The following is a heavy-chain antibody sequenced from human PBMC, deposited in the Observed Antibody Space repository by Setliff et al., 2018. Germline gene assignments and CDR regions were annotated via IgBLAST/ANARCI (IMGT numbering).Heavy chain of an antibody. Sequence: GGSLRLSCAASGFTFSDYYMSWIRQAPGKGLEWVSYITNSGGTIYYADSVKGRFTISRDNAKNSLFLQMNSLRAEDTAFYYCAKGFQGKNVGTFDSWGQGILVTVSS. CDR3: AKGFQGKNVGTFDS. J-gene: IGHJ4*02. CDR1: GFTFSDYY. V-gene: IGHV3-11*01. CDR2: ITNSGGTI. D-gene: IGHD1-1*01.